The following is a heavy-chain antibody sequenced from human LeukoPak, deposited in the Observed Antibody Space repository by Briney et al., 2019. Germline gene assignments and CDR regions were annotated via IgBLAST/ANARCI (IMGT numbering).Heavy chain of an antibody. CDR3: ARALNGYSSLDY. J-gene: IGHJ4*02. Sequence: SETLSLTCTVSGGSISSYYWSWIRQPPGKGLEWIGYIYYSGSTNYNPSLKSRVTISVDTSKNQFSLKLSSVTAADTAVYYRARALNGYSSLDYWGQGTLVTVSS. D-gene: IGHD6-19*01. CDR2: IYYSGST. CDR1: GGSISSYY. V-gene: IGHV4-59*01.